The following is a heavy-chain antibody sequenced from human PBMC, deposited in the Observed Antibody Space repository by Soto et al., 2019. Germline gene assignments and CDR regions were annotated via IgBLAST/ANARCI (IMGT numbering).Heavy chain of an antibody. D-gene: IGHD1-7*01. Sequence: SQTLSLTCAISGDSVSSNSAAWNWIRQSPSRGLEWLGRTYYRSKWYNDYAVSVKSRITINPDTSKNQFSLQLNSVTPEDTAVYYCARVPVGTGTTSYYYGMDVWGQGTTVTVSS. J-gene: IGHJ6*02. V-gene: IGHV6-1*01. CDR3: ARVPVGTGTTSYYYGMDV. CDR2: TYYRSKWYN. CDR1: GDSVSSNSAA.